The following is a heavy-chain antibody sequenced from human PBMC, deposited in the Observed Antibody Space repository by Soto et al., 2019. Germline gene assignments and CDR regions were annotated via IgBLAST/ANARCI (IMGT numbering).Heavy chain of an antibody. CDR2: ISSSSTI. CDR3: TRVVAASFSTDY. J-gene: IGHJ4*02. CDR1: GFTFSSYS. V-gene: IGHV3-48*02. D-gene: IGHD6-6*01. Sequence: LRLSCAASGFTFSSYSMNWVRQAPGKGLEWVSYISSSSTIYYADSVKGRFTISRDNAKNSLYLQMNSLRDEDTAVYYCTRVVAASFSTDYWGQGTLVTVSS.